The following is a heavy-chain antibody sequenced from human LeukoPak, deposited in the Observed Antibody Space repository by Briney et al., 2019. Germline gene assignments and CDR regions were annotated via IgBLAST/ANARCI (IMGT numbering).Heavy chain of an antibody. Sequence: PSQTLSLTCTVSGGSISSGGYYWSWIRQHPGKGLEWIGYIYYSGSTYYNPSLKSRVTISVDTSKNQFSLKLSSVTAADTAVYYCARARPDGMGIWHNWFDPWGQGTLVTVSS. V-gene: IGHV4-31*03. CDR3: ARARPDGMGIWHNWFDP. J-gene: IGHJ5*02. CDR1: GGSISSGGYY. CDR2: IYYSGST. D-gene: IGHD6-13*01.